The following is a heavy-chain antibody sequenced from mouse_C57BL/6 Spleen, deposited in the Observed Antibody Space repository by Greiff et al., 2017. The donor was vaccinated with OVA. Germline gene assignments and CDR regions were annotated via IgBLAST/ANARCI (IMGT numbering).Heavy chain of an antibody. V-gene: IGHV1-81*01. J-gene: IGHJ1*03. D-gene: IGHD1-1*01. CDR3: ARSRYEYYGSDWYFDV. CDR1: GYTFTSYG. Sequence: QVQLQQSGAELARPGASVKLSCKASGYTFTSYGISWVKQRPGQGLEWIGEIYPRSGNTYYNEKFKGKATLTADKSSSTAYMELRSLTAEDSAVYFCARSRYEYYGSDWYFDVWGTGTTVTVSS. CDR2: IYPRSGNT.